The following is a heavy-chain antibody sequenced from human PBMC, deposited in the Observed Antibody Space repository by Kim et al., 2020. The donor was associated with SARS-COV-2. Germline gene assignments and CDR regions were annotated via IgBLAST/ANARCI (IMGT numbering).Heavy chain of an antibody. V-gene: IGHV3-21*01. CDR3: ARGLRYFDWLSYYFDY. J-gene: IGHJ4*02. CDR2: ISSSSSYI. D-gene: IGHD3-9*01. CDR1: GFTFSSYS. Sequence: GGSLRLSCAASGFTFSSYSMNWVRQAPGKGLEWVSSISSSSSYIYYADSVKGRFTISRDNAKNSLYLQMNSLRAEDTAVYYCARGLRYFDWLSYYFDYWGQGTLVTVSS.